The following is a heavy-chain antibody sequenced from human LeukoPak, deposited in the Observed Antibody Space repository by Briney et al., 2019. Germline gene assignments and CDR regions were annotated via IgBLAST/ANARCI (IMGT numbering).Heavy chain of an antibody. CDR2: ISTDASST. CDR3: TGHHQAYSRTY. J-gene: IGHJ4*02. V-gene: IGHV3-74*01. D-gene: IGHD4-11*01. Sequence: RSGGSLRLSCAASGFTFSSYAMSWVRQAPGKGLVWVSRISTDASSTTYADSVKGRFTISRDNAKDTLYLQMNSLRAEDTAVYYCTGHHQAYSRTYWGQGTLVTVSS. CDR1: GFTFSSYA.